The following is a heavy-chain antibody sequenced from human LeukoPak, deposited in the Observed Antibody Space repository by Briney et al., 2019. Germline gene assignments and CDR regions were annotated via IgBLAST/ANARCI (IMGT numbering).Heavy chain of an antibody. J-gene: IGHJ4*02. CDR2: ISSSSSTI. D-gene: IGHD1-26*01. CDR1: GFTFSSCS. Sequence: QTGGSLRLSCAASGFTFSSCSMNWVRQAPGNGLEWVSFISSSSSTIYYADSVKGRFTISRDNAKNSLYLQMNSLRAEDTAVYYCARDRGGSYSAIDYWGQGTLVTVSS. V-gene: IGHV3-48*04. CDR3: ARDRGGSYSAIDY.